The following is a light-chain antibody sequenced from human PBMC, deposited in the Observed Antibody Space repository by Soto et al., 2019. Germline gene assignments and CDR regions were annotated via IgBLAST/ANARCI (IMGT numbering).Light chain of an antibody. CDR2: ANI. CDR3: QSYDSSLSGYV. J-gene: IGLJ1*01. CDR1: SSNIGAGYD. Sequence: QSVLTQSPSVSGAPGQRVTISCTGSSSNIGAGYDVHWYQQLPGTAPKLLIFANINRPSGVPDRFSGSKSGTSASLAITGLRAEDEADYYCQSYDSSLSGYVFGTGNKLTVL. V-gene: IGLV1-40*01.